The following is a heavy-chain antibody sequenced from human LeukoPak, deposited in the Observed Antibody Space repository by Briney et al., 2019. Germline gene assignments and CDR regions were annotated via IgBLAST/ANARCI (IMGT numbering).Heavy chain of an antibody. V-gene: IGHV1-2*02. CDR3: ARDVSLRGWFDP. Sequence: GASVQVSCQASGYSFTGYYMLWVRQDPGDRREGMGWINPNRGGTNYAQKFLRRDTMTRDTSISTAYMERSRRRSDDTAVYYCARDVSLRGWFDPWGQGTLVTVSS. J-gene: IGHJ5*02. CDR2: INPNRGGT. D-gene: IGHD5/OR15-5a*01. CDR1: GYSFTGYY.